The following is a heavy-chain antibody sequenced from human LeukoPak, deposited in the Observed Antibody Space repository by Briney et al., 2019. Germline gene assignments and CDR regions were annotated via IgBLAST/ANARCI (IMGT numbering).Heavy chain of an antibody. CDR2: IQYDGNNK. Sequence: HPGGSLRLSCAASTLSLGPYGMHWVRQAPGKGLEWVAFIQYDGNNKYYADSVKGRFTVSRDNSKNTLYLQMDSLRVEDTAVYYCAKARIGYCTTSSCYYFDNWGQGTLATVAS. J-gene: IGHJ4*02. CDR1: TLSLGPYG. D-gene: IGHD2-8*01. V-gene: IGHV3-30*02. CDR3: AKARIGYCTTSSCYYFDN.